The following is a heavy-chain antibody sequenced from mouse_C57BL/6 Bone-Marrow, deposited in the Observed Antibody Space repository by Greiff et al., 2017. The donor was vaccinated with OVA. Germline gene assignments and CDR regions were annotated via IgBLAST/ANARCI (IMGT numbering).Heavy chain of an antibody. CDR3: TEDYFDY. CDR2: IRLKSDNYAT. Sequence: EVMLVESGGGLVQPGGSMKLSCVASGFTFSNYWMNWVRQSPEKGLEWVAQIRLKSDNYATHYAVSVKGRLTISRDDSKSSVYLQMNNVRDEDTGIYYYTEDYFDYWGQGTTLTVSS. CDR1: GFTFSNYW. J-gene: IGHJ2*01. V-gene: IGHV6-3*01.